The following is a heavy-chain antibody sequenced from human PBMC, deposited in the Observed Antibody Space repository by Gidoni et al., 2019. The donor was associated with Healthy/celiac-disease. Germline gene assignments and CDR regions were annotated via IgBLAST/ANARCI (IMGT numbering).Heavy chain of an antibody. J-gene: IGHJ6*02. CDR3: AREHIVVVPAARYYYGMDV. V-gene: IGHV3-53*01. CDR1: GFTVSTNY. Sequence: EVQLVESGAGLIQLGGSLRLSCSASGFTVSTNYMSLVRQAPGKGLEWVSVIYSGGSTYYADAVKGRFTISRDNSKNTLYLQMNSLRAEDTAVYYCAREHIVVVPAARYYYGMDVWGQGTTVTVSS. D-gene: IGHD2-2*01. CDR2: IYSGGST.